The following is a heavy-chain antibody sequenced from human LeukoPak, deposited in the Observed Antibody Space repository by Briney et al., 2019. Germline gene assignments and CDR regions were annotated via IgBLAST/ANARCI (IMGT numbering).Heavy chain of an antibody. V-gene: IGHV3-23*01. J-gene: IGHJ4*02. CDR3: AKDEGQQLVPY. Sequence: GGSLRLSCAAPGFTFSSYAMSWVRQAPGKRLEWVSAISGSGGSTYYADSVKGRFTISRDNSKNTLYLQMNSLRAEDTAVYYCAKDEGQQLVPYWGQGTLVTVSS. D-gene: IGHD6-13*01. CDR1: GFTFSSYA. CDR2: ISGSGGST.